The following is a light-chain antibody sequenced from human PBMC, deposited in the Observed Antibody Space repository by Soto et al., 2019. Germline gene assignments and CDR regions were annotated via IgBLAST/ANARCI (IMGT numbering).Light chain of an antibody. CDR2: DAS. CDR3: QQRFNWPLT. CDR1: QSVSSY. Sequence: EIVLTQSPATLSLSPGERATLSCRASQSVSSYLAWYQQKPGQAPRLLIYDASNRDTGIPARFSGSVSGTDFTLTSSSLEPEEFAVYYCQQRFNWPLTCGPGTKVDIK. V-gene: IGKV3-11*01. J-gene: IGKJ3*01.